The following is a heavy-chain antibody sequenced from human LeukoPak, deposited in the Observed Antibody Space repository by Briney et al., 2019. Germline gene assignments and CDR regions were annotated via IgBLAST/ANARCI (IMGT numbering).Heavy chain of an antibody. J-gene: IGHJ4*02. D-gene: IGHD1-1*01. CDR3: VRRGTTGTDFDY. CDR2: IYYSGST. V-gene: IGHV4-31*03. Sequence: SQTLSLTCTVSGGSISNGGYYWSWIRQHPGEGLEWIGYIYYSGSTYYNPSLKSRVTISVDTSKNQVSLKLSSVTAADTAVYYCVRRGTTGTDFDYWGQGTLVTVSS. CDR1: GGSISNGGYY.